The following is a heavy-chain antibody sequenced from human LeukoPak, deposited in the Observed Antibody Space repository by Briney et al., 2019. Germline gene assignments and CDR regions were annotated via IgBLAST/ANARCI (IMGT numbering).Heavy chain of an antibody. CDR3: ARVPNYGSGSGFDP. J-gene: IGHJ5*02. CDR2: MYSGGST. V-gene: IGHV3-53*01. Sequence: PGESLRLSCAASGFTVSSNYMSWVRQAPGKGLEWVSVMYSGGSTYYADSVKGRFTISRDNSKNTLYLQMNSLRAEDTAVYYCARVPNYGSGSGFDPWGQGTLVTVSS. D-gene: IGHD3-10*01. CDR1: GFTVSSNY.